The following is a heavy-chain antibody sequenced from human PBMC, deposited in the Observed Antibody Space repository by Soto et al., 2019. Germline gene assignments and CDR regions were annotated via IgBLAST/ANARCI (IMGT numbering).Heavy chain of an antibody. D-gene: IGHD3-22*01. J-gene: IGHJ4*02. CDR3: AKDTGSSGYNY. V-gene: IGHV3-23*01. CDR1: GFTFSSYA. Sequence: GGSLRLSCAASGFTFSSYAMSWVRQAPGKGLEWVSAISGRGGSTYYADSVTGRFTISRDTPKNTLYLQMNSLRAEDTAVYYCAKDTGSSGYNYWGQGTLVTVSS. CDR2: ISGRGGST.